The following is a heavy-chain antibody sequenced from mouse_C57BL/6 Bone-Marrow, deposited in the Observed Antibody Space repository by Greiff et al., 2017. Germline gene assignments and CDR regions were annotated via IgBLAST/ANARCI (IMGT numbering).Heavy chain of an antibody. CDR2: ISSGGSYT. D-gene: IGHD2-4*01. V-gene: IGHV5-6*01. J-gene: IGHJ1*03. CDR1: GFTSSSYG. CDR3: ARRGIYYDYDWYFDV. Sequence: EVKLMESGGDLVKPGGSLKLSCAASGFTSSSYGMSWVRQTPDKRLEWVATISSGGSYTYYPDSVKGRFTISRDNAKNTLYLQMSSLKSEDTAMYYCARRGIYYDYDWYFDVWGTGTTVTVSS.